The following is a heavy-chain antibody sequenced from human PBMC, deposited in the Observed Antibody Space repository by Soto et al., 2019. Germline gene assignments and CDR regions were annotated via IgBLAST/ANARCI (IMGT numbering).Heavy chain of an antibody. CDR2: IDPSDSQT. CDR1: GYSFAGYW. J-gene: IGHJ6*02. V-gene: IGHV5-10-1*01. Sequence: PGESLKISCKGSGYSFAGYWITWVRQKPGKGLEWMGRIDPSDSQTYYSPSFRGHVTISVTKSITTVFLQLSSLRASDTAMYYCARQGFSKHYFYAADVWGQGTPVTVS. CDR3: ARQGFSKHYFYAADV. D-gene: IGHD6-13*01.